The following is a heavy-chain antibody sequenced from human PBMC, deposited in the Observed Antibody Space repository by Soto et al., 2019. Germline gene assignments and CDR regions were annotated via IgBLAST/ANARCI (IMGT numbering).Heavy chain of an antibody. J-gene: IGHJ5*02. D-gene: IGHD4-17*01. CDR1: GGSISSGDYY. V-gene: IGHV4-30-4*01. CDR3: ASEVLGLNTVLINSGGRLDT. CDR2: IYYSGST. Sequence: PSETLSLTCTVSGGSISSGDYYWSWIRQPPGKGLEWIGYIYYSGSTYYNPSLKSRVTISVDTSKNQFSLELSSVTAADTAVYFCASEVLGLNTVLINSGGRLDTWGQGTLVTVSS.